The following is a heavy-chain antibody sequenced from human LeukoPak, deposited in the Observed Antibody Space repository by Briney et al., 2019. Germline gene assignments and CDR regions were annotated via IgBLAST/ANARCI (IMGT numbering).Heavy chain of an antibody. CDR3: AGWIQLWGGFDY. Sequence: KTSETLSLTCTVSGGSISSYYWSWIRQPPGKGLEWIGYIYYSGSTNYNPSLKSRVTISVDTSKNQFSLKLSSVTAADTAVYYCAGWIQLWGGFDYWGQGTLVTVSS. CDR1: GGSISSYY. D-gene: IGHD5-18*01. J-gene: IGHJ4*02. CDR2: IYYSGST. V-gene: IGHV4-59*08.